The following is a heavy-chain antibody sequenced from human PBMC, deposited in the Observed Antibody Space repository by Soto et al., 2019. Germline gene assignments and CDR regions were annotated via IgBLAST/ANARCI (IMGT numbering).Heavy chain of an antibody. CDR3: AREAFVVQASWFDT. J-gene: IGHJ5*02. CDR2: VSASNGKT. CDR1: GYIFTTYS. Sequence: QIQLVQSGSEVRMPGASAKVSCKASGYIFTTYSITWVRQAPGQGLEWMGWVSASNGKTNYAQKFEDRVTMTTDTSTTTAYMELRSLRSDDTAVYYCAREAFVVQASWFDTWGQGTLVTVSS. D-gene: IGHD2-15*01. V-gene: IGHV1-18*01.